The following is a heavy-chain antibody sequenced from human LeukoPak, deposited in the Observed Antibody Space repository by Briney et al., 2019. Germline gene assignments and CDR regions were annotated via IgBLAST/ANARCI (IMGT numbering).Heavy chain of an antibody. CDR2: ISSGTHL. V-gene: IGHV3-48*03. J-gene: IGHJ6*03. Sequence: GGSLRLSCVASGFTFSRFEMNWVRQAPGKGLEWISHISSGTHLAYADSVKGRFTIFRDNAKNSLYLQMNSLRAEDTALYYCAKDISELWTYGDGSHYYYYYYMDVWGKGTTVTISS. CDR3: AKDISELWTYGDGSHYYYYYYMDV. CDR1: GFTFSRFE. D-gene: IGHD4-17*01.